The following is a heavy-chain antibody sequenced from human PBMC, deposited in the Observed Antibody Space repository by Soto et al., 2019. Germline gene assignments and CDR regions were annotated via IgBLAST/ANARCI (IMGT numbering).Heavy chain of an antibody. CDR2: IYYSGST. CDR3: ARHLSRKPRYCTNGVCHRHPYYFAY. J-gene: IGHJ4*02. CDR1: GGSISSSSYY. D-gene: IGHD2-8*01. V-gene: IGHV4-39*01. Sequence: QLQLQESGPGLVKPSETLSLTCTVSGGSISSSSYYWGWIRQPPGKGLEWIGSIYYSGSTYYNPSLKSRVTISVDTSKNQFSPKLSSVTAADTAVYYCARHLSRKPRYCTNGVCHRHPYYFAYWGQGTLVTVSS.